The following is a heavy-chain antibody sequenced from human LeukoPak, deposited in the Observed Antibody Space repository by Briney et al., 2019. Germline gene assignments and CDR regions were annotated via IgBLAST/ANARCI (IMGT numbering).Heavy chain of an antibody. V-gene: IGHV3-23*01. D-gene: IGHD6-19*01. CDR3: AKGRDPDYPYSSGWYA. J-gene: IGHJ5*02. Sequence: GGSLRLSCAASGFTFSSYAMSWVRQAPGKGLEWVSAISGSGGSTYYADSVKGRFTISRDNSKNTLYLQMNSLRAEDTAVYYCAKGRDPDYPYSSGWYAWGQGTLVTVSS. CDR1: GFTFSSYA. CDR2: ISGSGGST.